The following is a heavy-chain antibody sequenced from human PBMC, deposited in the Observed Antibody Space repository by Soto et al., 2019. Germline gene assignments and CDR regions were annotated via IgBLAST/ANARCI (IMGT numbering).Heavy chain of an antibody. V-gene: IGHV3-23*01. J-gene: IGHJ4*02. CDR2: FRTGGDGGTT. CDR1: GFTFSSYS. CDR3: AKKVNSGPGSQYFDY. D-gene: IGHD3-10*01. Sequence: GGSLRLSCAASGFTFSSYSMSWVRQAPGKGLEWVSGFRTGGDGGTTYYAGSVKGRFTISRDNSKNTLFLQMNSLRAEDTAIYYCAKKVNSGPGSQYFDYWGQGTLVTVSS.